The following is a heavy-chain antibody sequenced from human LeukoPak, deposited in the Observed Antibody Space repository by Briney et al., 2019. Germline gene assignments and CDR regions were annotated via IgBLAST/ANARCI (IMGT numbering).Heavy chain of an antibody. CDR1: GFTFSSYW. CDR2: IKQDGSEK. Sequence: PGGSLRLSCAASGFTFSSYWMSWGRQAPGKGLEWVATIKQDGSEKYYVDSVKGRFTISRDNAKNSLYLQMNSLRAEDTAVYYCARLSLDTAMAQGYMDVWGKGTTVTVSS. D-gene: IGHD5-18*01. J-gene: IGHJ6*03. CDR3: ARLSLDTAMAQGYMDV. V-gene: IGHV3-7*01.